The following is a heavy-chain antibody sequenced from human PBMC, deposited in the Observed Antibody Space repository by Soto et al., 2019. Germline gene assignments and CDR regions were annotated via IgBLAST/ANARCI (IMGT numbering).Heavy chain of an antibody. CDR2: IYHSGST. V-gene: IGHV4-30-2*01. CDR3: ARDEGWFDP. Sequence: KPSETLSLTCAVSGGSISSGGYSWSWIRQPPGKGLEWIGYIYHSGSTYYNPSLKSRVTISVDRSKNQFSLKLSSVTAADTAVYYCARDEGWFDPWGQGTLVTVSS. J-gene: IGHJ5*02. CDR1: GGSISSGGYS.